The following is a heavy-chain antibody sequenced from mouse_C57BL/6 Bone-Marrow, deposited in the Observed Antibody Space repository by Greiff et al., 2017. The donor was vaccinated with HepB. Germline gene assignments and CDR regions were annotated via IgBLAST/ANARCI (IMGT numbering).Heavy chain of an antibody. Sequence: EVKLVESGGDLVKPGGSLKLSCAASGFNFRSYGMSWVRQTPDKRLEWVATISSGGSYTYYPDSVKGRFTISRDNAKNTLYLQMSSLKSEDTAMYYCARYGTDWTWFAYCGQGTLVTVSA. J-gene: IGHJ3*01. CDR2: ISSGGSYT. D-gene: IGHD4-1*01. CDR1: GFNFRSYG. CDR3: ARYGTDWTWFAY. V-gene: IGHV5-6*02.